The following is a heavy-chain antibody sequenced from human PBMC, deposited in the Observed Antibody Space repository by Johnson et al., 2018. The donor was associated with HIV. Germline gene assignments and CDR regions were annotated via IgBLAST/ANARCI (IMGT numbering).Heavy chain of an antibody. D-gene: IGHD1-14*01. J-gene: IGHJ3*02. V-gene: IGHV3-66*03. CDR3: ARAGKTVTFDI. CDR1: GFTVSSNY. CDR2: IYSGGST. Sequence: VQLVESGGGLIQPGGSLRLSCAASGFTVSSNYMSWVRQAPGKGLEWVPVIYSGGSTYYADSVKGRFTISRDNSKNTLFLQMHSLRAGDTAVYYCARAGKTVTFDIWGQGTMVTVSS.